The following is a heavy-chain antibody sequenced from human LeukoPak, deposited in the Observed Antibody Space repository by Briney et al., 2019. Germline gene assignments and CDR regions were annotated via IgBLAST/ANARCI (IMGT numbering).Heavy chain of an antibody. CDR2: IYYSGST. CDR3: ARTYGSGSYYH. D-gene: IGHD3-10*01. Sequence: PSETLSLTCTVSGHSICRGDYYWSWIRQPPGMGLEWIGYIYYSGSTYYNPSLKSRVTISVDTSKNQFSLKLSSVTAADTAVYYCARTYGSGSYYHWGQGTLVTVSS. J-gene: IGHJ5*02. CDR1: GHSICRGDYY. V-gene: IGHV4-30-4*08.